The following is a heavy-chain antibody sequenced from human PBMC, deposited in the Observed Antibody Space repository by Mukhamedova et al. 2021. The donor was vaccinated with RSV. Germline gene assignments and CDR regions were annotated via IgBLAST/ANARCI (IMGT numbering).Heavy chain of an antibody. D-gene: IGHD2-2*01. J-gene: IGHJ6*02. Sequence: GRQAPGQGLEWMGGIIPIFGTANYAQKFQGRVTITADESTSTAYMELSSLRSEDTAVYYCATYCSSTSCYYYYGMDVWAKGPPSPS. CDR3: ATYCSSTSCYYYYGMDV. CDR2: IIPIFGTA. V-gene: IGHV1-69*01.